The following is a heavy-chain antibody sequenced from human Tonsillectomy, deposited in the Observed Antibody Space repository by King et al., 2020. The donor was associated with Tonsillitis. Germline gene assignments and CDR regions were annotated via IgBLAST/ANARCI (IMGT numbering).Heavy chain of an antibody. CDR2: IYHSGST. V-gene: IGHV4-4*02. CDR1: GGSISSTNW. CDR3: AILYDILTGYTDAFDI. Sequence: QLQLQESGPGLVKPSGTLSLTCAVSGGSISSTNWWSWVRQPPGKGLEWIGEIYHSGSTNYNPSLKSRVTISLDKSKNQFSLKLSSVTAADTAVYYCAILYDILTGYTDAFDIWGQGTMVTVSS. D-gene: IGHD3-9*01. J-gene: IGHJ3*02.